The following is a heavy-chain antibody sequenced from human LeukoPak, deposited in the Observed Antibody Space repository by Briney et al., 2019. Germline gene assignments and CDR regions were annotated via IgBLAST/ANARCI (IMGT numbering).Heavy chain of an antibody. V-gene: IGHV4-34*01. CDR2: INHSGST. CDR1: GGSFSGYY. CDR3: ARGLFDI. Sequence: SETLSLTCAVYGGSFSGYYWTWIRQPPGKGLEWIGEINHSGSTNYNPSLKSRVTISVDTSKNHLSLKLNSVTAADTAVYYCARGLFDIWGQGTMVTVSS. J-gene: IGHJ3*02.